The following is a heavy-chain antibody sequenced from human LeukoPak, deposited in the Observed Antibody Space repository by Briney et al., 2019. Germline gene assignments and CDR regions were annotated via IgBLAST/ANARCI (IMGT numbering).Heavy chain of an antibody. J-gene: IGHJ5*02. V-gene: IGHV2-5*01. Sequence: SGPTLVKPTQTLTLTCTFSGFSVTSTGVGVGWLRQPPGKALEWLAIIYWSDDKRYSRSLKHRLSITKYTSKKQVGLTMTNIDPLDTGTYYRAQVRTTMPVPEGPMSYFHPWGQGTLGTVSS. CDR3: AQVRTTMPVPEGPMSYFHP. D-gene: IGHD2/OR15-2a*01. CDR2: IYWSDDK. CDR1: GFSVTSTGVG.